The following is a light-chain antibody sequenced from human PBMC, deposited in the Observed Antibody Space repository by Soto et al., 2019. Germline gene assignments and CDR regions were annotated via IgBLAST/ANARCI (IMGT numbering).Light chain of an antibody. V-gene: IGKV3-20*01. CDR2: GAS. Sequence: ETVLTQSPGTLSLSPGERATLSCRASQSVRNNYLAWYQQKPGQAPRLLISGASSRAAGIPDRFSGSGSETDFTLTISRLEPEDFAVYYCQQYNHWPPITFGQGTRLENK. CDR1: QSVRNNY. J-gene: IGKJ5*01. CDR3: QQYNHWPPIT.